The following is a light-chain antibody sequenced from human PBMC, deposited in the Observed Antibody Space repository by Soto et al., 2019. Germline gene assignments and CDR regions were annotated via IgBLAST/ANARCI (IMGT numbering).Light chain of an antibody. CDR3: SSFTSSVTYV. V-gene: IGLV2-14*01. CDR2: EVK. J-gene: IGLJ1*01. CDR1: SGDVGASDY. Sequence: QSVLTQPASVSGSPGQSITVSCTGTSGDVGASDYVSWYQHHPGKAPKAIIYEVKNRPSGVSSRFSGSKSANTASLTISGLQAEDEADYYCSSFTSSVTYVFGTGTKVTVL.